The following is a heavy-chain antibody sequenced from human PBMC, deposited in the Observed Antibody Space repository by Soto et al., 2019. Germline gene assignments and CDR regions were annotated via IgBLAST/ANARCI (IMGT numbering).Heavy chain of an antibody. Sequence: GGSLRLSCAASGFTFSSYGMHWVRQAPGKGLEWVAVISYDGSNNYYADSVKGRFTISRDNSKTTLYLQMNSLRAEYTAVYYCAKDPTYSYGSYYYYDGMDVWGQGTTVTVSS. CDR2: ISYDGSNN. CDR1: GFTFSSYG. V-gene: IGHV3-30*18. J-gene: IGHJ6*02. D-gene: IGHD5-18*01. CDR3: AKDPTYSYGSYYYYDGMDV.